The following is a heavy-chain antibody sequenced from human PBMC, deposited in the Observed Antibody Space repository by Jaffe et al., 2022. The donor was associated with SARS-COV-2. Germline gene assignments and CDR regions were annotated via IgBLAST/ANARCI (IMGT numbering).Heavy chain of an antibody. CDR2: IKPDGSEK. CDR1: GFTFGNYW. Sequence: EVQLVESGGDLVQPGGSLRLSCAASGFTFGNYWMIWVRQAPGKGLEWMANIKPDGSEKYYVDSVRGRFTVSRDNARSSLHLQMNSLRAEDTAVYYCARGLSSAHYFDYWGQGTLVTVSS. CDR3: ARGLSSAHYFDY. V-gene: IGHV3-7*01. D-gene: IGHD3-10*01. J-gene: IGHJ4*02.